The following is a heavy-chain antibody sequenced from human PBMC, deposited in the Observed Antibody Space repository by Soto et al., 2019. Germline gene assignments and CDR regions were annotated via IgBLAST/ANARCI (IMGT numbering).Heavy chain of an antibody. CDR2: IYYSGST. D-gene: IGHD3-10*01. CDR3: ARDRWFETEKYYFDY. Sequence: SETLSLTCTVSGGSISSGDYYWSWIRQPPGKGLEWIGYIYYSGSTYYNPSLKSRVTISVDTSKNQFSLKLSSVTAADTAVFYCARDRWFETEKYYFDYWGQGTLVTVSS. V-gene: IGHV4-30-4*01. J-gene: IGHJ4*02. CDR1: GGSISSGDYY.